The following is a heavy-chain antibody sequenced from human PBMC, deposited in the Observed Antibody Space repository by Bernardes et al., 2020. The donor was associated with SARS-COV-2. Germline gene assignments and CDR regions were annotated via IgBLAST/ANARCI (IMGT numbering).Heavy chain of an antibody. CDR3: TTDRYGSGSYYNGQYYYYGMDV. Sequence: GGSLRLSCAASGFTFSNAWMSWVRQAPGKGLEWVGRIKSKTDGGTTDYAAPVKGRFTISRDDSKNTLYLQMNSLKTEDTAVYYCTTDRYGSGSYYNGQYYYYGMDVWGQGTTVTVSS. J-gene: IGHJ6*02. CDR2: IKSKTDGGTT. V-gene: IGHV3-15*01. D-gene: IGHD3-10*01. CDR1: GFTFSNAW.